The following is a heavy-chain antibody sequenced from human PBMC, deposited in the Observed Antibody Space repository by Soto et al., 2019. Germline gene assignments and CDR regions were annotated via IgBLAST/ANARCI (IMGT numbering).Heavy chain of an antibody. V-gene: IGHV3-23*01. J-gene: IGHJ3*02. Sequence: WGSLRLSCSASVFIFSRYDMSWFRQAPGKGLEWVSTILVDGRTFYVDSVKGRFTISRDSSQNTVYLQMNSLTAGDTALYYCAKATATGGGAFDICGQGTMVTVSS. D-gene: IGHD2-8*02. CDR1: VFIFSRYD. CDR2: ILVDGRT. CDR3: AKATATGGGAFDI.